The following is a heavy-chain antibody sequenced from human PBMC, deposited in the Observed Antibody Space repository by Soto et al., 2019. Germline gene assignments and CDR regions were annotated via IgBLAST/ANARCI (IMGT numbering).Heavy chain of an antibody. CDR2: IYPADSDT. CDR1: GYSFTNYW. CDR3: AGAIFGVPRSVSYGLDV. V-gene: IGHV5-51*01. D-gene: IGHD3-3*01. J-gene: IGHJ6*02. Sequence: GESLKISCKASGYSFTNYWIGWVRQVPGKGLEWIGIIYPADSDTRYSSSFQGQVTLSVDNSITTAFLQWNSLKASDTAIYYCAGAIFGVPRSVSYGLDVWGQGTTVTVSS.